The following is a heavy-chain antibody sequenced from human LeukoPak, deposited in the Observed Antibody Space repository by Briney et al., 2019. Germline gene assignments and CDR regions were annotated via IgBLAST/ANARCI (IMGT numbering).Heavy chain of an antibody. CDR1: GFTFSSYA. CDR2: ISYDGSNK. D-gene: IGHD3-22*01. Sequence: PGGSLRLSCAASGFTFSSYAMHWVRQAPGKGLEWVAVISYDGSNKYYADSVKGRFTISRDNSKNTLYLQMNSLRAEDTAVYYCARDDTYYYDSSGYSFDYWGQGTLVTVSS. V-gene: IGHV3-30*04. CDR3: ARDDTYYYDSSGYSFDY. J-gene: IGHJ4*02.